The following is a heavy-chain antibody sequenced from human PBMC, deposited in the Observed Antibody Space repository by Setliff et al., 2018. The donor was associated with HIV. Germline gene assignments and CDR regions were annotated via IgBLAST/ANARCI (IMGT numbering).Heavy chain of an antibody. V-gene: IGHV4-31*03. J-gene: IGHJ6*03. CDR1: GVSIVSGGFY. CDR3: ARRTAPPSGFYSHYYFDV. D-gene: IGHD6-6*01. Sequence: SETLSLTCSVSGVSIVSGGFYFSWIRHHPGKGLEWIGTVYYTGKTYYNPSLQSRLTMSADTSKNQLYLKINSVTAADTAVYFCARRTAPPSGFYSHYYFDVWGKGTTVTVSS. CDR2: VYYTGKT.